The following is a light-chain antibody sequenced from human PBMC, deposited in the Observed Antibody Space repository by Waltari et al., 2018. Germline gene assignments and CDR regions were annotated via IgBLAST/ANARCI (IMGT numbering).Light chain of an antibody. CDR1: QGIGSA. CDR3: QHLNSYPFT. V-gene: IGKV1-13*02. Sequence: IQLTQSPSSLSVSIGDRVTITCRASQGIGSALAWYQKKPGKPPRLLIYDAASLEGGVPSRFSGSGSGTDFTLSISSLQPEDFATYSCQHLNSYPFTFGPGTTV. J-gene: IGKJ3*01. CDR2: DAA.